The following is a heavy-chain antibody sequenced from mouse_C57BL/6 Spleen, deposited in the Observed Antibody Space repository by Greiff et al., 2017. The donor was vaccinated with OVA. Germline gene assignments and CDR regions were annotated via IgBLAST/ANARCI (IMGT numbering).Heavy chain of an antibody. D-gene: IGHD2-12*01. J-gene: IGHJ4*01. CDR1: GFSLTSYG. CDR3: AKMGYRDAMDY. V-gene: IGHV2-4*01. CDR2: IWSGGST. Sequence: QVQLKQSGPGLVQPSQSLSITCPVSGFSLTSYGVHWVRQPPGKGLEWLGVIWSGGSTDYNAAFISRLSISKDNSKSQVFFKMNSLQADDTAIYYCAKMGYRDAMDYWGQGTSVTVSS.